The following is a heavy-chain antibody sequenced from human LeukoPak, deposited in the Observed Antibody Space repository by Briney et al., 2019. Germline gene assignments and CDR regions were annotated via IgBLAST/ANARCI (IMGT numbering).Heavy chain of an antibody. CDR3: ARVRYGDYDDAFDI. V-gene: IGHV3-48*03. CDR1: GFTFSSYE. D-gene: IGHD4-17*01. CDR2: ISSSGSTI. J-gene: IGHJ3*02. Sequence: GGSLRLSCAASGFTFSSYEMNWVRQAPGKGPEWVSYISSSGSTIYYADSVKGRFNISRDNAKNSLYLQMNSLRAEDTAVYYCARVRYGDYDDAFDIWGQGTMVTVSS.